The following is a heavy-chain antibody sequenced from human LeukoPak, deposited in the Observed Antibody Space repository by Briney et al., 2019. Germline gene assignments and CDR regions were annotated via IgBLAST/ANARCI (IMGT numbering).Heavy chain of an antibody. D-gene: IGHD6-19*01. Sequence: GRSLRLSCAASGFTFSSYAMHWVRQAPGKGLEWVAVISYDGSNKYYADSVKGRFTISRDNSKNTLHLQMNSLRAEDTAVYYCATHTSVAGTGAQGDYWGQGTLVTVSS. J-gene: IGHJ4*02. CDR3: ATHTSVAGTGAQGDY. CDR1: GFTFSSYA. CDR2: ISYDGSNK. V-gene: IGHV3-30-3*01.